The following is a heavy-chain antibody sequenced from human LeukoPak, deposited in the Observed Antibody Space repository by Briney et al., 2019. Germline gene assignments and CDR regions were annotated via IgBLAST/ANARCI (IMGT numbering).Heavy chain of an antibody. CDR3: ARQFWDSSNWHFVDV. Sequence: GGSLRLSCAASGFTFSSYGMHWVRQAPGKGLEWVAVIWYDGSNKYYADSVKGRLTVSRDNSKNTLHVQMNSLRAEDTAVYYCARQFWDSSNWHFVDVWGQGTTVTVSS. D-gene: IGHD6-13*01. CDR2: IWYDGSNK. CDR1: GFTFSSYG. V-gene: IGHV3-33*01. J-gene: IGHJ6*02.